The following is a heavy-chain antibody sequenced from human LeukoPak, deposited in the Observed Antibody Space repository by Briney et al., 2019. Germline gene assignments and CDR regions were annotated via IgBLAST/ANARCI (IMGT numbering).Heavy chain of an antibody. CDR3: ARSCSSTSCYSDY. D-gene: IGHD2-2*02. Sequence: GGSLRLSCAASGFTFSSYSMNWVRQAPGKGLEWVSSISSSSSYIYYADSVKGRFTTSRDNAKNSLYLQMNSLRAEDTAVYYCARSCSSTSCYSDYWGQGTLVTVSS. J-gene: IGHJ4*02. V-gene: IGHV3-21*01. CDR2: ISSSSSYI. CDR1: GFTFSSYS.